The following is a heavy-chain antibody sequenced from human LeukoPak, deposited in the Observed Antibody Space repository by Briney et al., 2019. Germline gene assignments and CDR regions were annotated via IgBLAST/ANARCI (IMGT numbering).Heavy chain of an antibody. Sequence: GGSLRLSCAASGFTFNTFWMNWVRQAPGKGLEWVANIKPDGSEKSYVDSVKGRFTISRDNAKNSLFLQLNSLRAEDTTVYYCARDGPHCSSTSCPDDVLDIWGQGTMVTVSS. J-gene: IGHJ3*02. D-gene: IGHD2-2*01. CDR2: IKPDGSEK. CDR1: GFTFNTFW. CDR3: ARDGPHCSSTSCPDDVLDI. V-gene: IGHV3-7*01.